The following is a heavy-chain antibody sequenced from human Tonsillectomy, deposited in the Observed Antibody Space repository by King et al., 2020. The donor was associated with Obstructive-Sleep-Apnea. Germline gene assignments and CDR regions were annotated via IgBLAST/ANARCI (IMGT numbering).Heavy chain of an antibody. CDR3: ARGGSMTSLDH. CDR1: GYSISSGHS. D-gene: IGHD3-16*01. CDR2: MYHGGST. V-gene: IGHV4-38-2*02. Sequence: VQLQESGPGLEKPSETLSLTCSVSGYSISSGHSWGWIRQPPGKGLEWIGSMYHGGSTYDNPSLKSRVTISIDTSKNQFSLRLSSVTAADTAVYYCARGGSMTSLDHWGQGTLVTVSS. J-gene: IGHJ4*02.